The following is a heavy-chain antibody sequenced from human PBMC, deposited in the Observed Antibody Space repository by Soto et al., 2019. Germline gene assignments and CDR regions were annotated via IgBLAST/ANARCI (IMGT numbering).Heavy chain of an antibody. CDR1: GGTFSSYA. CDR3: ARQMATITGDAFDI. CDR2: IIPIFGTA. J-gene: IGHJ3*02. V-gene: IGHV1-69*13. D-gene: IGHD5-12*01. Sequence: GASVKVSCKASGGTFSSYAISWVRQAPGQGLEWMGGIIPIFGTANYAQKFQGRVTITADESTSTAYMELSSLRSEDTAVYYCARQMATITGDAFDIWGQGTMVTVSS.